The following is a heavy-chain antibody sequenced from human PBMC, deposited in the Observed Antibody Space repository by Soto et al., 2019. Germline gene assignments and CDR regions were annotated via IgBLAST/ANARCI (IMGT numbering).Heavy chain of an antibody. CDR1: GFTFSSYA. CDR3: AKALGYCDSLTGYCGFDI. D-gene: IGHD3-9*01. J-gene: IGHJ3*02. V-gene: IGHV3-23*01. Sequence: GGSLRLSCAASGFTFSSYAMSWVRQAPGKGLEWVSAISGSGGSTYYADSVKGRFTISRDNSKNTLYLQMNSLRAEDTAVYYCAKALGYCDSLTGYCGFDIWGQGTMVTVSS. CDR2: ISGSGGST.